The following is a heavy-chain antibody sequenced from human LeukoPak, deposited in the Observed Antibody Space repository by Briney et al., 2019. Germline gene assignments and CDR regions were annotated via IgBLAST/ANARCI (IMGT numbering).Heavy chain of an antibody. Sequence: GESLKISCKHSGXSFTSYWIAWVRQMPGKGLEWMGIIYPGDSDTRYSPSSQGQVTISADKSISTTYLQWSSLKASDTAMYYCARGGYYYDSGGAKEYYFGYWGLGTLVTVSS. CDR3: ARGGYYYDSGGAKEYYFGY. CDR2: IYPGDSDT. V-gene: IGHV5-51*01. CDR1: GXSFTSYW. J-gene: IGHJ4*02. D-gene: IGHD3-22*01.